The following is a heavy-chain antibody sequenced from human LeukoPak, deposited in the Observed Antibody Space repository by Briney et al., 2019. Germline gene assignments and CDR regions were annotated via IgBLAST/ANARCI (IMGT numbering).Heavy chain of an antibody. J-gene: IGHJ6*03. CDR3: ASRSRYYDSSGYPDYYMDV. V-gene: IGHV4-4*09. CDR1: GGSISSYY. Sequence: SETLSLTCTVSGGSISSYYWSWIRQPPGKGLEWIGYIYTSGSTNYNPSLKSRVTISVDTSKNQFSLKLSSVTAADTAVYYCASRSRYYDSSGYPDYYMDVWGKGTTVTVSS. D-gene: IGHD3-22*01. CDR2: IYTSGST.